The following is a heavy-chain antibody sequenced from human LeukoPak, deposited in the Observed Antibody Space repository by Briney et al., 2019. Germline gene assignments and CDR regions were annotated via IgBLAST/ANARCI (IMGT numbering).Heavy chain of an antibody. V-gene: IGHV3-23*01. CDR3: AKEAYSGSSFDF. J-gene: IGHJ4*02. D-gene: IGHD6-6*01. CDR2: VSGNGEST. Sequence: GGSLRLSCVASGFTFRTYAMSWVRQAPGKGLEWVSTVSGNGESTFYADSVKGRFTISRANSKNTLYLQMNRLRADDMAIYYCAKEAYSGSSFDFWGQGTLVTVSS. CDR1: GFTFRTYA.